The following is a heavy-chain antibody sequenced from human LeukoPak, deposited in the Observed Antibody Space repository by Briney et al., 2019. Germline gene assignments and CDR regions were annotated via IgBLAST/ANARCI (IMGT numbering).Heavy chain of an antibody. CDR3: ARLDSLGDP. V-gene: IGHV3-30-3*01. Sequence: GGSLRLSCAASGFTFSSYATHCARKAPGKGLEWEAVISNDGSKKHHAQYVKARFTISRDNSKNTLYLQMNSLRAEETAVYYCARLDSLGDPGGQGTLVTVSS. J-gene: IGHJ5*02. CDR1: GFTFSSYA. CDR2: ISNDGSKK. D-gene: IGHD3-22*01.